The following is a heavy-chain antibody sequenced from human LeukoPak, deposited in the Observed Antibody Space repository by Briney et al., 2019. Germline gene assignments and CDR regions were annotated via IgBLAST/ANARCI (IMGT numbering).Heavy chain of an antibody. CDR2: INHSGST. J-gene: IGHJ6*03. CDR1: GGSFSGYY. CDR3: ARAFGFLFYHYYMDV. V-gene: IGHV4-34*01. D-gene: IGHD3-10*01. Sequence: SETLSLTCAVYGGSFSGYYWSRIRQPPGKGLEWIGEINHSGSTNYNPSLKSRVTISVDTSKNQFSLKLSSVTAADTAVYYCARAFGFLFYHYYMDVWGKGTTVTVSS.